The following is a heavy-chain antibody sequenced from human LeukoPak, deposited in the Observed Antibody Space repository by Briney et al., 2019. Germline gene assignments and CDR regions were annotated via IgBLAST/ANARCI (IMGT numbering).Heavy chain of an antibody. CDR3: AKDTGYGSSRGAFDI. CDR2: INPNSGGT. Sequence: ASVKVSCKASGYTFTGYYMHWVRQAPGQGLEWMGWINPNSGGTNYAQKFQGRVTMTRDTSISTAYMELSRLRSDDTAVYYCAKDTGYGSSRGAFDIWGQGTMVTVSS. J-gene: IGHJ3*02. V-gene: IGHV1-2*02. CDR1: GYTFTGYY. D-gene: IGHD6-13*01.